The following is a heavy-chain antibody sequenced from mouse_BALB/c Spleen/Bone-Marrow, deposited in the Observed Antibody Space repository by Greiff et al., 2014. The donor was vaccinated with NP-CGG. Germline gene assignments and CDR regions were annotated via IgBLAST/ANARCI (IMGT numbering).Heavy chain of an antibody. Sequence: VQLQQSGAELMKPGASVNISCKATGYTFSSYWIEWVKQRPGHGLEWIGDILPGSNGANYNEKFKGKATFTADTSSNTVYMEIDSLTSEDSAVYYCAREGLSDCFAYWGQGTLVTVSA. V-gene: IGHV1-9*01. CDR1: GYTFSSYW. D-gene: IGHD3-1*01. CDR2: ILPGSNGA. J-gene: IGHJ3*01. CDR3: AREGLSDCFAY.